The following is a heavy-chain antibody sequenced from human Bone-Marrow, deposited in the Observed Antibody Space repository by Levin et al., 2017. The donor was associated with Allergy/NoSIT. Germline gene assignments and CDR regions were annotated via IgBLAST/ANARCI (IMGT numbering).Heavy chain of an antibody. Sequence: SQTLSLTCTVSGGSLHSRPYYWNWIRQPAGKGLEWLGRIYTTGSTNYNPSLKSRLTLSIDTSKNQFSLKVSSVTAADTAVYYCARGSGSYDTNNWFDSWGQGTLVTVSS. CDR3: ARGSGSYDTNNWFDS. D-gene: IGHD3-10*01. V-gene: IGHV4-61*02. J-gene: IGHJ5*01. CDR1: GGSLHSRPYY. CDR2: IYTTGST.